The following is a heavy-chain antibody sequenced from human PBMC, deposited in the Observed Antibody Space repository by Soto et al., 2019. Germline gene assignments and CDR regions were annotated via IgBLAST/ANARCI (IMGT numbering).Heavy chain of an antibody. J-gene: IGHJ4*02. D-gene: IGHD2-21*02. Sequence: QVQLVESGGGVVQPGRSLRLSCAASGFTFSSYGMHWVRQAPGKGLEWVAVIWYDGSNKYYADSVKGRFTISRDNSKNTLYLQMNSLRAEDTAVYSCARDSEGGDRRGIDYWGQGTLVTVSS. CDR3: ARDSEGGDRRGIDY. V-gene: IGHV3-33*01. CDR2: IWYDGSNK. CDR1: GFTFSSYG.